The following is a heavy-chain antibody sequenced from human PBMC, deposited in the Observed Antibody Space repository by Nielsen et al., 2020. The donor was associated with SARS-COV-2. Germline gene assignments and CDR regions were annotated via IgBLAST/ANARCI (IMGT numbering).Heavy chain of an antibody. Sequence: WIRQPPGKGLEWIGTIYYSGSTYYNPPLKSRVTMSVDTSRNRFSLKLSSVTAADTSVYFCARRAGFCSGGSCYLHFDYWGQGTLVTVSS. D-gene: IGHD2-15*01. CDR2: IYYSGST. CDR3: ARRAGFCSGGSCYLHFDY. J-gene: IGHJ4*02. V-gene: IGHV4-39*01.